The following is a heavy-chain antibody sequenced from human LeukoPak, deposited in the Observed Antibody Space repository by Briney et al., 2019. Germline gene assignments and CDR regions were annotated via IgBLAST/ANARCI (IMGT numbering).Heavy chain of an antibody. V-gene: IGHV1-69*13. J-gene: IGHJ4*02. Sequence: GASVKVSCEASGGTFSSYAISWVRQAPGQGLEWMGGIIPIFGTANYAQKFQGRVTITADESTSTAYMELSSLRSEDTAVYYCARDRGSLVYGYFDYWGQGTLVTVSS. D-gene: IGHD2-8*01. CDR1: GGTFSSYA. CDR3: ARDRGSLVYGYFDY. CDR2: IIPIFGTA.